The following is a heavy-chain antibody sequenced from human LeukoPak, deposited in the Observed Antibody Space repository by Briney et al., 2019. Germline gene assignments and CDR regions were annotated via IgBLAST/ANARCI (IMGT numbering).Heavy chain of an antibody. CDR3: AKDRDVWGSYRYNKGDY. Sequence: GGSLRLSCAASGFTFSSYAMSWVRQAPGKGLEWVSAISGSGGSTYYADSVKGRFTISRDNSKNTLYLQMNSLRAEDTAVYYCAKDRDVWGSYRYNKGDYWGQGTLVTVSS. D-gene: IGHD3-16*02. J-gene: IGHJ4*02. CDR1: GFTFSSYA. CDR2: ISGSGGST. V-gene: IGHV3-23*01.